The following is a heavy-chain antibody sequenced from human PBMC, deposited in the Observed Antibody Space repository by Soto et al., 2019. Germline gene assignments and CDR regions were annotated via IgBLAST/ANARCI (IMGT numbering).Heavy chain of an antibody. CDR3: ARGKVGTTFFDN. V-gene: IGHV4-38-2*02. CDR2: IYPSVSS. Sequence: ETLSRTCRVSGCAISRGYYWSWVRQPPGKGLEWIVSIYPSVSSYHNPSLATRLRLAIDTSKNQFTLNLTSVTAADTALYFCARGKVGTTFFDNWGQGIQVTVYS. CDR1: GCAISRGYY. J-gene: IGHJ4*02. D-gene: IGHD1-1*01.